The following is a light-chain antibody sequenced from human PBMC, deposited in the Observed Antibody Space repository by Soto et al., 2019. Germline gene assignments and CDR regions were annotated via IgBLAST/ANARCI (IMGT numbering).Light chain of an antibody. CDR3: QQTFSPPYT. V-gene: IGKV1-39*01. CDR1: QSISNS. Sequence: DLQMTQSLSSLSASVGDTVTITCRASQSISNSLSWYQQKPGKAPKFLIYVASTLQRGVPSRFSGSGSGTDFTLTISSLQPEDVATYYCQQTFSPPYTFGQGTKLEI. CDR2: VAS. J-gene: IGKJ2*01.